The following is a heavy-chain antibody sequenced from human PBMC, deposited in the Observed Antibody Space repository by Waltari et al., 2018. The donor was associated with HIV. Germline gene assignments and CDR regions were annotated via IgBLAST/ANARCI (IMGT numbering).Heavy chain of an antibody. J-gene: IGHJ4*02. CDR3: ARGLTWSGYWHFDY. CDR1: GYIFPSYD. Sequence: QVQLVQSGAEVKKPGASVKVSCKASGYIFPSYDINWVRQATGQGLEWMGWMNPNSGNTGYAQRFQGRVTMTRDTSINTAYMELSSLRSDDTAVYYCARGLTWSGYWHFDYWGQGTLVTVSS. D-gene: IGHD3-3*01. CDR2: MNPNSGNT. V-gene: IGHV1-8*01.